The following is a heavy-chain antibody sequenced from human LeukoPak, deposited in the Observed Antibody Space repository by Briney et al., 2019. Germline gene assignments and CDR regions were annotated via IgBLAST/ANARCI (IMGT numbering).Heavy chain of an antibody. CDR1: GYTLTELS. Sequence: ASVKVSCKVSGYTLTELSMHWVRQAPGKGLEWMGGFDPEDGETIYAQKFQGRVTMTEDTSTDTAYMELSRLRSEDTAVYYCATDPRGSQIAVAGTNWGQGTLVTVSS. CDR2: FDPEDGET. V-gene: IGHV1-24*01. D-gene: IGHD6-19*01. J-gene: IGHJ4*02. CDR3: ATDPRGSQIAVAGTN.